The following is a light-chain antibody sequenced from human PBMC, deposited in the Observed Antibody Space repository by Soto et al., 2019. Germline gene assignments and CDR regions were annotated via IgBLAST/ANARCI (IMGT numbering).Light chain of an antibody. CDR1: SSDVGGYNY. Sequence: QPVLTQPRSVSGSPGQSVTISCTGTSSDVGGYNYVSWYHQHPGKAPKLMIYDVSKRPSGVPDRFSGSKSGNTASLTISGLQAEDEADYYCCSYAGSYAWVFGGGTKLTVL. V-gene: IGLV2-11*01. CDR2: DVS. CDR3: CSYAGSYAWV. J-gene: IGLJ3*02.